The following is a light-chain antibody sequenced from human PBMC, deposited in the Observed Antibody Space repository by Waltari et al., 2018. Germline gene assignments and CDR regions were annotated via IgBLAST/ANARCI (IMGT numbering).Light chain of an antibody. J-gene: IGKJ2*01. CDR1: RGVGSA. CDR2: DAS. V-gene: IGKV3-15*01. CDR3: QQYYDGYS. Sequence: DILVTQSPAPLSVSPGEGATLACRASRGVGSALAWDKQKPGPVPRLLIFDASARATGIPARFSGSGSGTEFTLSISSLQSEDSAAYYCQQYYDGYSFGQGTKLEIK.